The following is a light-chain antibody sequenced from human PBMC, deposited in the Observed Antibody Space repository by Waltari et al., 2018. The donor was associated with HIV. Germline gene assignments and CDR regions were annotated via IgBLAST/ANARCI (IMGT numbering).Light chain of an antibody. J-gene: IGLJ1*01. Sequence: SYVLTQPPSVSVAPGQTARITCGGNNIGPKSVHWYQHKPGQAPVLVIYDDGDRPSGIPERFSGSHSGNTATLTISRVEAGDEADYYCQVWDSSSDHYVFGSGSKVTV. CDR3: QVWDSSSDHYV. V-gene: IGLV3-21*02. CDR2: DDG. CDR1: NIGPKS.